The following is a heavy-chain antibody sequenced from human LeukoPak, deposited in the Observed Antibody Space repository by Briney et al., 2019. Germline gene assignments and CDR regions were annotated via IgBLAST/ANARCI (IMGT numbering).Heavy chain of an antibody. V-gene: IGHV4-59*01. CDR3: ARGGYSSGWYIGY. Sequence: PSETLSLTCTVSGDFITASYWSWIRQPPGKGLEWIGYVYYSGSTEYNPSLRSRVTISLEMSKHQFSLNVTSVTAADTAVYYCARGGYSSGWYIGYWGQGTLVTVSS. D-gene: IGHD6-19*01. J-gene: IGHJ4*02. CDR2: VYYSGST. CDR1: GDFITASY.